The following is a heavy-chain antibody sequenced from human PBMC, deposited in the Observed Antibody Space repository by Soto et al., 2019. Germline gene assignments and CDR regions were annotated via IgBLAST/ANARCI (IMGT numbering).Heavy chain of an antibody. V-gene: IGHV4-59*08. CDR2: LYYSGST. J-gene: IGHJ4*02. Sequence: QVQLQESGPGLVKPSETLSLTCTVSGGSISSYYWSWIRQPLGKGLEWIGYLYYSGSTNYNPSLKSRVTISVDTSKNQFSLKLSSVTAADTAVYYCARRYGYSLDYWGQGTLVTVSS. CDR1: GGSISSYY. D-gene: IGHD1-1*01. CDR3: ARRYGYSLDY.